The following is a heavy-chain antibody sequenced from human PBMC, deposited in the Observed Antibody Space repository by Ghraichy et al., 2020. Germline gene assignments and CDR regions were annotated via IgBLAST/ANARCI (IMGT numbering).Heavy chain of an antibody. J-gene: IGHJ2*01. CDR2: ISSRGDYT. D-gene: IGHD3-10*01. CDR1: GFSFSSHG. V-gene: IGHV3-23*01. Sequence: SCAASGFSFSSHGMTWVRQAPGKGPEWVSAISSRGDYTFYAESVKGRFTISRDNSKNTMYLQMNSLGAEDTAVYYCAKIGVIGLWYFDLWGRDTLVTFSS. CDR3: AKIGVIGLWYFDL.